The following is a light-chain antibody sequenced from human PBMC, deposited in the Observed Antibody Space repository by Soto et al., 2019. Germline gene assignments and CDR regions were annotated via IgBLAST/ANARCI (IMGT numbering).Light chain of an antibody. J-gene: IGKJ1*01. Sequence: EIVLTQSTGTLSLSPGEKATISCRASQSVTKSLAWYQQKPGQAPRLLIYGAYSRATGIKDRFSGSGSGTDFTLTISRMEPEEFAVYYCQKYGGSQRTCGKGTKVAIK. CDR1: QSVTKS. CDR3: QKYGGSQRT. CDR2: GAY. V-gene: IGKV3-20*01.